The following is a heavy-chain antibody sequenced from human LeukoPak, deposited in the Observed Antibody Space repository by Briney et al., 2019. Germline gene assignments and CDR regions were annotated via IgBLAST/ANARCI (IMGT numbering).Heavy chain of an antibody. CDR1: GFTFSSYS. CDR2: IYGGGGT. Sequence: PGGSLRLSCVASGFTFSSYSMNWVRQAPGKGLEWVSLIYGGGGTYYADSVQGRFTISRHNSENTLYLEMNSLRPEDTAVYYCARVGVGTVAGNYFDDWGQGTLVTVSS. J-gene: IGHJ4*02. D-gene: IGHD6-19*01. CDR3: ARVGVGTVAGNYFDD. V-gene: IGHV3-53*04.